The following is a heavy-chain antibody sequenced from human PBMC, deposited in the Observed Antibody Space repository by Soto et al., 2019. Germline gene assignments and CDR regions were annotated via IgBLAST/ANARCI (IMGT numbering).Heavy chain of an antibody. J-gene: IGHJ4*02. D-gene: IGHD1-1*01. V-gene: IGHV1-18*01. CDR2: ISAYNGNT. CDR1: GYTFTNYG. Sequence: QVQLVQSGTEVKKPGASVKVSCKASGYTFTNYGLSWVRQAPGQGPEWVGWISAYNGNTNYAQKLQGRVTLTTDTSASTAYMELRSLRSDDTAVYYCAREGGNWNDGYYWGQGTLVTVSS. CDR3: AREGGNWNDGYY.